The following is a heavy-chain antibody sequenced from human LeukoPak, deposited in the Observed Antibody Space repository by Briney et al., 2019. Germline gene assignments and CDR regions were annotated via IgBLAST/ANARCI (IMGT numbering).Heavy chain of an antibody. D-gene: IGHD1-26*01. CDR1: GFTFSIYA. Sequence: GGSLRLSCSASGFTFSIYAMRWVRQAPGKGLESVSAISSDGGSTYYADSVKGRFTISRDNSKNTLYLQMSSLRAEDTAVYYCVKEEMGAHHAFDIWGQGTLVTVSS. V-gene: IGHV3-64D*06. J-gene: IGHJ3*02. CDR3: VKEEMGAHHAFDI. CDR2: ISSDGGST.